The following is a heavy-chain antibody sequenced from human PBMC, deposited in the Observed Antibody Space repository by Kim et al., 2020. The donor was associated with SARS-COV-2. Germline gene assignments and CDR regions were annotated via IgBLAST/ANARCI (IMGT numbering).Heavy chain of an antibody. V-gene: IGHV3-48*03. Sequence: YYADSVKGRFHIPRQHAKNSLYLKMNSLRAEDTAVYYCAREDLIVGGFDCWGQGTLVTVSS. J-gene: IGHJ4*02. CDR3: AREDLIVGGFDC. D-gene: IGHD1-26*01.